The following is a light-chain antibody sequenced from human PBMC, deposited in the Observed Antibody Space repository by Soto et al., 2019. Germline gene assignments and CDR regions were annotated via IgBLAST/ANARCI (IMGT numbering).Light chain of an antibody. CDR1: QSVSSY. CDR2: DTS. Sequence: EIVLTQSPGTLSLSVGERVTLSCRASQSVSSYLAWYQQTPGQAPRLLIYDTSNRATGTPDRFSGSGSGTDFTLTISRLEPEDFKVYYCQQYGSSPLNFGGGTTVEIK. V-gene: IGKV3-20*01. CDR3: QQYGSSPLN. J-gene: IGKJ4*01.